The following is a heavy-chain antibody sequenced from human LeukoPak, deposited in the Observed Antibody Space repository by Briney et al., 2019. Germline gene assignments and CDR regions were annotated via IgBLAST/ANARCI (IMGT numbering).Heavy chain of an antibody. V-gene: IGHV4-34*01. CDR2: INHSGST. CDR3: ARGSRTYYDFWSGYYQNWFDP. J-gene: IGHJ5*02. Sequence: SESLSLTCAVYGGSFSGYYWSWIRQPPGKRLEWIGEINHSGSTNYNPSLKSRVTISVDTSKNQFSLKLSSVTAADTAVYYCARGSRTYYDFWSGYYQNWFDPWGQGTLVTVSS. CDR1: GGSFSGYY. D-gene: IGHD3-3*01.